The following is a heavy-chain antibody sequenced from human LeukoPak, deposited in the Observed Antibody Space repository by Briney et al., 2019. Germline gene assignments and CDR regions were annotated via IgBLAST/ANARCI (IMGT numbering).Heavy chain of an antibody. V-gene: IGHV4-30-4*01. CDR3: ARDMYYYDRSGLHDAFDI. D-gene: IGHD3-22*01. Sequence: PSETLSLTCTVSGGSISSGDYYWSWISQPPGKGLEWIGYIYYSGSTYYNPSLKSRVTISVDTSKNQFSLKLSSVTAADTAVYYCARDMYYYDRSGLHDAFDIWGQGTMVTVSS. CDR2: IYYSGST. CDR1: GGSISSGDYY. J-gene: IGHJ3*02.